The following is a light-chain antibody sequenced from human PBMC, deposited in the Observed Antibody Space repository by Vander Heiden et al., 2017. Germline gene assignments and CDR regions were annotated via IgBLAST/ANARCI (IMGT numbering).Light chain of an antibody. CDR3: CSYAGSNVV. V-gene: IGLV2-23*01. J-gene: IGLJ2*01. Sequence: QSALTQPASVSGSPGQSITIPCTGTTSDVGSYNLVSWYQTHPGNAPKLMIYEGSKRPSGVSNRFSGSKSGNTASLTIAGLQAEDEADYYCCSYAGSNVVFGGGTKLTVL. CDR1: TSDVGSYNL. CDR2: EGS.